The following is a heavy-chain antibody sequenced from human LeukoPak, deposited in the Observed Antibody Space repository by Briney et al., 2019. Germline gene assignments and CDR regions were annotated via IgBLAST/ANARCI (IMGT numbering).Heavy chain of an antibody. CDR2: ISSSSSYI. CDR1: GFTFSSYS. V-gene: IGHV3-21*01. Sequence: GGSLRLSCAASGFTFSSYSMNWVRQAPGKGLEWVSSISSSSSYIYYADSVKGRFTISRDNAKNSLYLQMNSLRAEDTAVYYCARDCSSTSCYMVDAFDIWGQGTMVTVSS. CDR3: ARDCSSTSCYMVDAFDI. D-gene: IGHD2-2*02. J-gene: IGHJ3*02.